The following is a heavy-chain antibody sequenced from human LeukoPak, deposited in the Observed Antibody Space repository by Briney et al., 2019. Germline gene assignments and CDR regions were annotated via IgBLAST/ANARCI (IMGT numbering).Heavy chain of an antibody. V-gene: IGHV4-61*01. J-gene: IGHJ1*01. CDR1: GGSVSSGSYY. D-gene: IGHD5-12*01. Sequence: PSETLSLTCTVSGGSVSSGSYYWSWIRQPPGKGLEWIEYIYYSGSTNYNPSLKSRVTISVDTSKNQFSLKLSSVTAADTAVYYCVGQYSGYDSGAEYFQHWGQGTLVTVSS. CDR2: IYYSGST. CDR3: VGQYSGYDSGAEYFQH.